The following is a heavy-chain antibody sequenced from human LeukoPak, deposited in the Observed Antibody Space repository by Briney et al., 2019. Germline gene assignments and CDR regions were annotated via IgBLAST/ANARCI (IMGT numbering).Heavy chain of an antibody. CDR3: AREWDGDGYNSGSFYY. CDR2: ISYDGSNK. D-gene: IGHD5-24*01. V-gene: IGHV3-30*01. Sequence: GGSLRLSCAASGFTFSSYAMHWVRQAPGKGLEWVAVISYDGSNKYYADSVKGRFTISRDNSKNTLYLQMNSLRAEDTAVYYCAREWDGDGYNSGSFYYWGQGTLVTVSS. CDR1: GFTFSSYA. J-gene: IGHJ4*02.